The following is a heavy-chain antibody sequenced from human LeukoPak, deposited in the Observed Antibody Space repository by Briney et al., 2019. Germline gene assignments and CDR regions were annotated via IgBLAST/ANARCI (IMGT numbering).Heavy chain of an antibody. V-gene: IGHV3-7*01. CDR3: ARDKRSIAAAYAGVY. Sequence: PGGSLRLSCAASGFTFSSYWMSWVRQAPGKGLEWVANIKQDGSENYYVDSVKGRFTISRDNAKNSLYLQMNSLRAEDTAVYYCARDKRSIAAAYAGVYWGQGTLVTVSS. J-gene: IGHJ4*02. CDR2: IKQDGSEN. D-gene: IGHD6-13*01. CDR1: GFTFSSYW.